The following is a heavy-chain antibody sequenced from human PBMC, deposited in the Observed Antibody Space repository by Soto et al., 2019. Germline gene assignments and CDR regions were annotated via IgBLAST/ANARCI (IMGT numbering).Heavy chain of an antibody. J-gene: IGHJ4*02. CDR2: IYHSGST. CDR1: GCSISSGGYS. Sequence: QLQLQESGSGLVKPSQTLSLTCAVSGCSISSGGYSWSWIRQPPGKALKRIGYIYHSGSTYYNPSPKNRVTMSVDRSKNQFSLKLGSVTAADTVVYYCARGGVDYYDSSGYYFSPYYFDYWGQGTLVTVSS. CDR3: ARGGVDYYDSSGYYFSPYYFDY. V-gene: IGHV4-30-2*01. D-gene: IGHD3-22*01.